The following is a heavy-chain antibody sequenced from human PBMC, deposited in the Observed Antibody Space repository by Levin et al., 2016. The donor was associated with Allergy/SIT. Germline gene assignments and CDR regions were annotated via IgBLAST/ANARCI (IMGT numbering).Heavy chain of an antibody. CDR2: INQYGSEE. CDR1: GFTFSSYW. Sequence: GGSLRLSCAASGFTFSSYWMNWVRQAPGKGLEWVANINQYGSEEYYVDSVKGRFTISRDNAKNSLYLQMNSLRAEDTAVYYCAKERDHDSSAYYYGDYWGQGTLVTVSS. CDR3: AKERDHDSSAYYYGDY. V-gene: IGHV3-7*01. J-gene: IGHJ4*02. D-gene: IGHD3-22*01.